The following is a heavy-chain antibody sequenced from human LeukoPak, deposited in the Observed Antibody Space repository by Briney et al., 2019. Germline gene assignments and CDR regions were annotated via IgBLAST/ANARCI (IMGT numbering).Heavy chain of an antibody. Sequence: GGSLRLSCAASGFTFSSYSMNWVRQAPGKGLEWVSVIYSGGSTYYADSVKGRFTISRDNSKNTLYLQMNSLRAEDTAVYYCARDPRAPTNWGHYYYYGMDVWGQGTTVTVSS. V-gene: IGHV3-66*01. CDR3: ARDPRAPTNWGHYYYYGMDV. D-gene: IGHD7-27*01. CDR1: GFTFSSYS. CDR2: IYSGGST. J-gene: IGHJ6*02.